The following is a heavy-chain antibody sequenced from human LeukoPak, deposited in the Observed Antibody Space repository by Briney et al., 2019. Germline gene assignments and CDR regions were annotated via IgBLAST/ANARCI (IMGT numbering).Heavy chain of an antibody. Sequence: ASVKVSCKASGYTFTSYGISWVRQAPGQGLEWMGWISAYNGNTNYAQKLQGRVTMTTDTSTSTAYMELRSLRSDDTAVYYCARDRGSGSYYTPLDYWGQGTLVTVSS. V-gene: IGHV1-18*01. J-gene: IGHJ4*02. D-gene: IGHD3-10*01. CDR1: GYTFTSYG. CDR3: ARDRGSGSYYTPLDY. CDR2: ISAYNGNT.